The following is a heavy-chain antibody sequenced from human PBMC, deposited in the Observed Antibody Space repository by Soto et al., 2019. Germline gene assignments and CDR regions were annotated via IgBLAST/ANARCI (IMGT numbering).Heavy chain of an antibody. CDR1: GFTFDSHW. D-gene: IGHD6-19*01. V-gene: IGHV3-74*01. Sequence: ESGGVLVQPGGSLRLSCVASGFTFDSHWMHWVRQAPGEGLVCVSRIKTDGYAAAYADSVKGRFTIARDNTKNTVYLQMNSLRAEDTAVYFCVRESGVAADCWGQGTLVTVSS. J-gene: IGHJ4*02. CDR3: VRESGVAADC. CDR2: IKTDGYAA.